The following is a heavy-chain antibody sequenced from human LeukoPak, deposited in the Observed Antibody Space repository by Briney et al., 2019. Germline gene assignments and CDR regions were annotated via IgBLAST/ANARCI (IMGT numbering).Heavy chain of an antibody. CDR1: GFTFSSYG. D-gene: IGHD6-6*01. J-gene: IGHJ6*03. CDR2: IWYDGSNK. Sequence: GRSLRLSCAASGFTFSSYGMHWVRQAPGKGLEWVAVIWYDGSNKYYADSVKGRFTISRDNSKNTLCLQMNSLRAEDTAVYYCAKDGTGPKSIAARPRYYYYYMDVWGKGTTVTVSS. V-gene: IGHV3-33*06. CDR3: AKDGTGPKSIAARPRYYYYYMDV.